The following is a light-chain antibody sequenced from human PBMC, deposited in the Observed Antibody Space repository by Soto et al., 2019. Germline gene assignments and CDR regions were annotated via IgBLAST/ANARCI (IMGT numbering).Light chain of an antibody. CDR3: QHYNDWHPAFT. Sequence: EILMTQSPATLSVSPGERATLSCRASQSLNRNLAWYQQKPGQAPRLIIYGASTRASGIPGRFSGSRSGTEFTLTISSMQSEDVALYYCQHYNDWHPAFTFGPGTKVDL. CDR2: GAS. J-gene: IGKJ3*01. V-gene: IGKV3D-15*01. CDR1: QSLNRN.